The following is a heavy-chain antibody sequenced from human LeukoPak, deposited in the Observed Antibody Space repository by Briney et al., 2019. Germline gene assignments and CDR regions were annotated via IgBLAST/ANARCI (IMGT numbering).Heavy chain of an antibody. CDR3: ARELGYSSNRYGDY. CDR1: GFTFSSYS. V-gene: IGHV3-21*01. CDR2: ISSRSSYI. J-gene: IGHJ4*02. Sequence: GGSLRLSCAASGFTFSSYSMNWVRQAPGKGLEWVSSISSRSSYIYYADSVKGRFTISRDNAKNSLYLQMNSLRAEDTAVYYCARELGYSSNRYGDYWGQGTLVTVSS. D-gene: IGHD6-13*01.